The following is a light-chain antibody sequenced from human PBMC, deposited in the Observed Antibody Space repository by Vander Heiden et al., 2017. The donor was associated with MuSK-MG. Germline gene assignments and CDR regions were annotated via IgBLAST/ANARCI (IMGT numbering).Light chain of an antibody. V-gene: IGLV1-40*01. CDR3: QSYDSSLGGSV. CDR2: ANR. J-gene: IGLJ3*02. CDR1: SSNIGRGYD. Sequence: QSVLTQPPSVSVAPGQRVTISCSGSSSNIGRGYDVHWYQQLPETAPKLLIYANRNRPAGVPDRFSGSRSGTSASLAITGLQAEDEADYYCQSYDSSLGGSVFGGGTKLTVL.